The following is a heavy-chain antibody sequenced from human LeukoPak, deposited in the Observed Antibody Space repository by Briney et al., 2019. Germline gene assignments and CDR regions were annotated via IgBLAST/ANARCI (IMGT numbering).Heavy chain of an antibody. CDR3: AKGPLAGPETGSSSSWFDS. J-gene: IGHJ5*01. D-gene: IGHD6-13*01. CDR1: GGSISSGGYS. CDR2: IYHSGST. Sequence: SQTLSLTCAVSGGSISSGGYSWSWIRQPPGKGLEWIGYIYHSGSTYYNPSLKSRVTISVDRSKNQFSLKLSSVTAADTAVYYCAKGPLAGPETGSSSSWFDSWGQGTLVTVSS. V-gene: IGHV4-30-2*01.